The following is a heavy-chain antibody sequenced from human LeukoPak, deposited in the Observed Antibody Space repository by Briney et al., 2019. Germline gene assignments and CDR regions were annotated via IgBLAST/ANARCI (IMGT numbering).Heavy chain of an antibody. D-gene: IGHD5-12*01. J-gene: IGHJ4*02. Sequence: ASVKVSCKASGYTFTSYDINWVRQATGQGLEWMGWMNPYSGNTAYAQKFQGRVTMTRKTSISTAYMELSSLTSEDTAVYYCARGRYSGYGIDSWGQGTLVSVSS. V-gene: IGHV1-8*01. CDR2: MNPYSGNT. CDR3: ARGRYSGYGIDS. CDR1: GYTFTSYD.